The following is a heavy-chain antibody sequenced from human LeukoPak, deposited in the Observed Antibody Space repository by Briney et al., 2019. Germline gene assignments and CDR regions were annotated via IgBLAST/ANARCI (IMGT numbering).Heavy chain of an antibody. CDR3: AKGTLPRGYRYGYDLYYFDY. CDR2: ISGSGGHT. J-gene: IGHJ4*02. Sequence: PGGSLRLSCEASGFTFNSHAMTWIRLAPGKGLEWVSSISGSGGHTYYADSVKGRFTISRDNSKNTLYLQMNSLRAEDTAVYYCAKGTLPRGYRYGYDLYYFDYWGQGTLVTVSS. CDR1: GFTFNSHA. D-gene: IGHD5-18*01. V-gene: IGHV3-23*01.